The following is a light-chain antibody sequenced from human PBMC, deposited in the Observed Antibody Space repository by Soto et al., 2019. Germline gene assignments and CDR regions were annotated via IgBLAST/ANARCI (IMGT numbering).Light chain of an antibody. CDR2: EVT. J-gene: IGLJ3*02. Sequence: QSALSQPASVSGSAGQSITISCTGSASDVGSYNLVSWYQQHPGKAPKLVIYEVTKRPSGISSRFSGSKSGITASLTISGLQAEDGGDYYCCSYAGARTYVLFGGGTKVTVL. CDR1: ASDVGSYNL. CDR3: CSYAGARTYVL. V-gene: IGLV2-23*02.